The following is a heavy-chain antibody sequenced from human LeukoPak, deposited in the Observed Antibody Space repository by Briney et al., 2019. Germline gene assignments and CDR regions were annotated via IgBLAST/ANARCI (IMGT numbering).Heavy chain of an antibody. D-gene: IGHD5-12*01. J-gene: IGHJ4*02. CDR3: AKEGLRFFDF. CDR2: ISYDGSSK. V-gene: IGHV3-30*18. Sequence: GGSLRLSCTASGFTFSSTGMHWVRQAPGKGLDWVASISYDGSSKKYVDSVKGRFTISRDSSKRALYLQMNSLRSEDTAVYYCAKEGLRFFDFWGQGTLVTVSS. CDR1: GFTFSSTG.